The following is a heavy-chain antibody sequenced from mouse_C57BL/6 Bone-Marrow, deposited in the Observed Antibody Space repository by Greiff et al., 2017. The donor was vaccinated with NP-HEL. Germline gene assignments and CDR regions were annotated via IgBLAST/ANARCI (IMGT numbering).Heavy chain of an antibody. CDR3: ARDPGTG. CDR2: ISYDGSN. Sequence: EVHLVESGPGLVKPSQSLSLTCSVTGYSITSGYYWNWIRQFPGNKLEWMGYISYDGSNNYNPSLKNRISITRDTSKNQFFLKLNSVTTEDTATYYCARDPGTGWGQGTTLTVSS. D-gene: IGHD4-1*01. CDR1: GYSITSGYY. V-gene: IGHV3-6*01. J-gene: IGHJ2*01.